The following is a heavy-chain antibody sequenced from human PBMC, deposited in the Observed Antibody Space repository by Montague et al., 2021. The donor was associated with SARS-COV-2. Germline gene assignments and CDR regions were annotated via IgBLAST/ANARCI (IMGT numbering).Heavy chain of an antibody. D-gene: IGHD3-22*01. CDR2: MYYRGST. Sequence: SETLSLTCTVPGGSISSSTYYWAWIRQPPGKGLEWIGSMYYRGSTYYNPSLKSRVFISVDTTKNQFSLYLGSVTAADTAVYYCARGRQHFNMIVVVMTGGEYYFDYWGQGTLVTVSS. V-gene: IGHV4-39*02. CDR3: ARGRQHFNMIVVVMTGGEYYFDY. J-gene: IGHJ4*02. CDR1: GGSISSSTYY.